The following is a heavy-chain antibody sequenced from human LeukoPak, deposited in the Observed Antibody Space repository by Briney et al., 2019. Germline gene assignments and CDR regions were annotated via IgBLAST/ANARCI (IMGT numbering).Heavy chain of an antibody. Sequence: ASVKVSCKASGYTFTGYYMHWVRQAPGQGLEWIVRINPNSGGTNYAQKFQGRVTMTRDTSVSTAYMALSRLRSDDTAVYYCARDLFSTSWRNDNWFDPWGQGTLVTVSS. D-gene: IGHD2-2*01. CDR1: GYTFTGYY. CDR2: INPNSGGT. J-gene: IGHJ5*02. V-gene: IGHV1-2*06. CDR3: ARDLFSTSWRNDNWFDP.